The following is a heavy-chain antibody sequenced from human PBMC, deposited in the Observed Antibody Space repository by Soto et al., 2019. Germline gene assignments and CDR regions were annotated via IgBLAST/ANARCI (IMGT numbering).Heavy chain of an antibody. CDR2: IRSRSNGYAT. D-gene: IGHD5-12*01. CDR3: SRPGYSNYDSDY. Sequence: EVQLVESGGGLVQPGGSLKLSCAASGFTLSGSVIYWVRQPSGKGLEWVGRIRSRSNGYATADAASVRGRFTISRDDSKNTAYLQMNSLKAEDTAVYYCSRPGYSNYDSDYWGQGTLVTVSS. CDR1: GFTLSGSV. J-gene: IGHJ4*02. V-gene: IGHV3-73*02.